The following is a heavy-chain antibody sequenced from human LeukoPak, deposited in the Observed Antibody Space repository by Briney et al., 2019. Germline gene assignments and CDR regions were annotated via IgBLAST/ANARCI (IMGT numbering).Heavy chain of an antibody. V-gene: IGHV5-51*01. J-gene: IGHJ4*02. CDR1: GYSFTSYW. D-gene: IGHD3-16*01. Sequence: GESLRISCKGSGYSFTSYWIGWVRQMPGKGLEWMGIIYPGDSDTRYSPSFQGQVTISADKTISTAYLQWSSLKASDTAMYYCATYYDYVWGSYDYWGQGTLVTVSS. CDR3: ATYYDYVWGSYDY. CDR2: IYPGDSDT.